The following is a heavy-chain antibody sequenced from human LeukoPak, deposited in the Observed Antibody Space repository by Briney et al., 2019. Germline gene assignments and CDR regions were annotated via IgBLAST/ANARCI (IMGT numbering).Heavy chain of an antibody. Sequence: SETLSLTCAVYGGSFSGYYWSWIRQPPGKGLEWIGEINHSGSTNYNPSLKSRVTISVDTSKNQFSLKLSSVTAADTAVYYCASTTGIAAAGYWGQGTLVTASS. D-gene: IGHD6-13*01. J-gene: IGHJ4*02. CDR1: GGSFSGYY. V-gene: IGHV4-34*01. CDR3: ASTTGIAAAGY. CDR2: INHSGST.